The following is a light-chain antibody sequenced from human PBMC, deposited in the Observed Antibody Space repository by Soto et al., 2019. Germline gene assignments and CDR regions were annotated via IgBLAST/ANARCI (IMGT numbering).Light chain of an antibody. J-gene: IGLJ2*01. CDR3: SSYTSSSTVV. CDR2: EVS. Sequence: QSALTQPASVSGSPGPSITISCTGTSSDVGGYNSVSWYQQHPGKAPKLMIYEVSNRPSGVANRFSGSKSGNTASLTISGLQAEDEADYYCSSYTSSSTVVFVGGTKLTVL. V-gene: IGLV2-14*01. CDR1: SSDVGGYNS.